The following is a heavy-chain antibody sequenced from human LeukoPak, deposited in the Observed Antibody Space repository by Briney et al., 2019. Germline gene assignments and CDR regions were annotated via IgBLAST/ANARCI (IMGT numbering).Heavy chain of an antibody. V-gene: IGHV4-34*01. J-gene: IGHJ3*02. CDR1: GGSFSGYY. CDR3: ATTSENIVVVTAIRTDAFDI. D-gene: IGHD2-21*02. Sequence: SETLSLTCAVYGGSFSGYYWSWIRQPPGKGLEWIGEINHSGSTNYNPSLKSRVTISVDTSKNQFSLKLSSVTAADTAVYYCATTSENIVVVTAIRTDAFDIWGQGTMVTVSS. CDR2: INHSGST.